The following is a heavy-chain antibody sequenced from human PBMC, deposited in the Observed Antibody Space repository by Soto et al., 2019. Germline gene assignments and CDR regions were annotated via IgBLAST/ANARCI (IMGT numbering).Heavy chain of an antibody. D-gene: IGHD3-9*01. CDR3: ARDRYDARQDILLGYIAY. CDR1: GGTFSSYA. CDR2: IIPIFGTA. V-gene: IGHV1-69*06. Sequence: SVKVSCKASGGTFSSYAISWVRQAPGQGLEWMGGIIPIFGTANYAQKFQGRVTITADKSTSTAYMELSSLRSEDTAAYYCARDRYDARQDILLGYIAYRGQRTLVTVTS. J-gene: IGHJ4*02.